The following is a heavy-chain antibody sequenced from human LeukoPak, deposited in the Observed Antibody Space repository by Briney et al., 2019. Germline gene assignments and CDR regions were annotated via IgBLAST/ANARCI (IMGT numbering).Heavy chain of an antibody. V-gene: IGHV3-7*02. J-gene: IGHJ5*02. CDR1: GFTFSSYW. CDR3: ASNRGYCTNGVCYNWFDP. CDR2: IKQDGSEK. D-gene: IGHD2-8*01. Sequence: GGSLRLSCAASGFTFSSYWMSWVRQAPGKGLEWVANIKQDGSEKYYVDSVKGRFTISRDNAKNSLYLQMNSLRAEDTAVYYCASNRGYCTNGVCYNWFDPRGQGTLVTVSS.